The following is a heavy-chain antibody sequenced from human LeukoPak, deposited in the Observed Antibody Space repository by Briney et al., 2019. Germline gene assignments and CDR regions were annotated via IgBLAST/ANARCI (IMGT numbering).Heavy chain of an antibody. Sequence: SETLSLTCTVSGGSISSGGYYWSWIRQHPGKGLEWIGYIYYSGSTYYNPSLKSRVTISVDTSKNQFSLKLSSVTAADTAVYYCAKGGVVPYNWFDPWGQGALVTVSS. D-gene: IGHD3-10*01. J-gene: IGHJ5*02. CDR2: IYYSGST. CDR3: AKGGVVPYNWFDP. V-gene: IGHV4-31*03. CDR1: GGSISSGGYY.